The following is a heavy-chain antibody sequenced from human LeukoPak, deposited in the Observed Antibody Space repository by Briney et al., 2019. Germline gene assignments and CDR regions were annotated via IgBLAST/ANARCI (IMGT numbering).Heavy chain of an antibody. CDR2: ISAYNGNT. V-gene: IGHV1-18*04. D-gene: IGHD3-10*01. CDR1: GYTFTSYG. CDR3: ARDSLLWFGELLYVFDY. Sequence: EASVNVSCKASGYTFTSYGISWVRQAPGQGLECMGWISAYNGNTNYAQKLQGRVTMTTDTSTSTAYMELRSLRSDDTAVYYCARDSLLWFGELLYVFDYWGQGTLVTVSS. J-gene: IGHJ4*02.